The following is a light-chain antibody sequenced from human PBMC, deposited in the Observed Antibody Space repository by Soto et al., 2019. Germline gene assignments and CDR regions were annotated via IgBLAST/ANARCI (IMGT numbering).Light chain of an antibody. Sequence: QSALTQPASVSGSPGQSITISCTGTSSDVGGYNYVSWYQQHPGKAPKLMIYDVSNRPSGVSNRFSGSKSGNTASLTISGLHAEDEADYYCSSYTSSSTLAFGTRTKVTVL. V-gene: IGLV2-14*01. J-gene: IGLJ1*01. CDR2: DVS. CDR1: SSDVGGYNY. CDR3: SSYTSSSTLA.